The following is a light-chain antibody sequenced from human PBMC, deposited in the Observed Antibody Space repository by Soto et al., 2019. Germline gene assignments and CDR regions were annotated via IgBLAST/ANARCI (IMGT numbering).Light chain of an antibody. V-gene: IGKV1-5*03. Sequence: DLQMTQSPSTLSASVGDRVTITCRASHNINNCLAWYQQKPGKAPKLLIYEASTLASGVPSRFSGSRSGTEFTLTISGLQPDDVATYYCQQYTCYFGQGTKLDIK. CDR2: EAS. CDR3: QQYTCY. J-gene: IGKJ2*01. CDR1: HNINNC.